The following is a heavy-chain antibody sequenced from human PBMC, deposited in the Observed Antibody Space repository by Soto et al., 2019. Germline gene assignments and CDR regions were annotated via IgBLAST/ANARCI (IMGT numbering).Heavy chain of an antibody. V-gene: IGHV4-34*01. D-gene: IGHD3-16*02. J-gene: IGHJ4*02. CDR1: GGSFSGYF. CDR3: ARGRLHLGELSFNYLDF. Sequence: SETLSLTCAVYGGSFSGYFWSWIRQPPGKGLEWIGEINQSGSTNYIPSLKSRVTISVDTSKNQFSLKLSSVTAADTAVYYCARGRLHLGELSFNYLDFWGQGTLVTVSS. CDR2: INQSGST.